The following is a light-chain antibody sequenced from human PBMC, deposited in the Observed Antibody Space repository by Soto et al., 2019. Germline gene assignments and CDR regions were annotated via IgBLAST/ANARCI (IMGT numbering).Light chain of an antibody. CDR1: SSNIGGTT. Sequence: QSVLTQPPSASGTPGQRVTISCSGSSSNIGGTTVNWYQLVPGTPPKLLIYASNQRPSGVPDRFSGSKSGTSASLAISGLQSEDEADYHCAAWDDSLNGPVFGGGTKLTVL. CDR3: AAWDDSLNGPV. V-gene: IGLV1-44*01. J-gene: IGLJ3*02. CDR2: ASN.